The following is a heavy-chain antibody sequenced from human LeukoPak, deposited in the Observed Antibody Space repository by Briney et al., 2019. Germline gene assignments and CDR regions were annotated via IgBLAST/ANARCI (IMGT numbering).Heavy chain of an antibody. D-gene: IGHD3-16*01. J-gene: IGHJ4*02. CDR1: GFTFSNAW. CDR2: IKSKTDGGTT. CDR3: TTVMITFGGVTPDY. Sequence: GGSLRLSCAASGFTFSNAWMSWVRQAPGKGLEWVGRIKSKTDGGTTDYAAPVKGRFTISRDDSKNTLYLQMNSLKTEDTAVYYCTTVMITFGGVTPDYWGQGTLVTVSS. V-gene: IGHV3-15*01.